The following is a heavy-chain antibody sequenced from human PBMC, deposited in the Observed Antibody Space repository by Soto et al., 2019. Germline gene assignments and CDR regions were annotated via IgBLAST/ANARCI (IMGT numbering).Heavy chain of an antibody. CDR3: SRIAAAGTNFDE. V-gene: IGHV4-30-2*01. CDR1: GDTISTGGYS. D-gene: IGHD6-13*01. J-gene: IGHJ4*02. Sequence: TLSLTCAVSGDTISTGGYSWAWIRQPPGKALEWIGHTYHSGNPYYNPSLKSRVIISVDRSKNQFSLKLSSVTAADTAVYSGSRIAAAGTNFDEWGQGNLVPISS. CDR2: TYHSGNP.